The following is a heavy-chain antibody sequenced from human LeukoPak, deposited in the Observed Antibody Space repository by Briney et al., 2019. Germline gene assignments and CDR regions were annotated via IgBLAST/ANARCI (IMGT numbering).Heavy chain of an antibody. V-gene: IGHV3-33*05. Sequence: GRSLRLSCAASGFIFTSYAMHWVRQAPGKGLEWVAVISYDGSNKYYADSVKGRFTISKDTSKNTLYLQMSSLRAEDTAIYYCANRGSKWDLDNWGQGTLVTVSS. D-gene: IGHD1-26*01. J-gene: IGHJ4*02. CDR2: ISYDGSNK. CDR1: GFIFTSYA. CDR3: ANRGSKWDLDN.